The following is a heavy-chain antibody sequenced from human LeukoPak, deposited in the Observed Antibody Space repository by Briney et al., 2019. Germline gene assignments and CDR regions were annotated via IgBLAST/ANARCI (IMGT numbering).Heavy chain of an antibody. J-gene: IGHJ5*02. Sequence: ASVKVSCKASGYTFTGYYMHWVRQAPGQGLEWMGWINPNSGGTNYAQKFQGRVTMTRDTSISTAYMELSRLRSDDTAVYYCARVANYGSGSCPWGQGTLVTVSS. CDR1: GYTFTGYY. V-gene: IGHV1-2*02. CDR2: INPNSGGT. CDR3: ARVANYGSGSCP. D-gene: IGHD3-10*01.